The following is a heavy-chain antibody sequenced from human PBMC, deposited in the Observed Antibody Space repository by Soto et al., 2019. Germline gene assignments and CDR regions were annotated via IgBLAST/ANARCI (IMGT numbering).Heavy chain of an antibody. V-gene: IGHV1-69*01. J-gene: IGHJ4*02. CDR3: ARLGLDLDFDH. CDR1: GDSFSRFA. CDR2: IIPVTGTA. Sequence: QVQLVQSGPEVKKPGSSLKVSCKSYGDSFSRFAVSWVRQAPGEGLEWMGGIIPVTGTASYIDKFRGRLTITADESSSTVYRELSSLRYEDTAVYYCARLGLDLDFDHWGQGTLVTVSS.